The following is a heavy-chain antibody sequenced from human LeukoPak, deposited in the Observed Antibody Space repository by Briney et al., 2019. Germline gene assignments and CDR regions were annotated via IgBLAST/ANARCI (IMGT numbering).Heavy chain of an antibody. CDR3: ARDWEDSSGYLDDY. J-gene: IGHJ4*02. CDR1: GYTFTNSG. D-gene: IGHD3-22*01. Sequence: GASVKVSCKASGYTFTNSGFTWVRQAPGQGLEWMGWISAYNGDTKYAQKFQGRVSMTRDTSIRTAYMELSKLTSDDTAVYYCARDWEDSSGYLDDYWGQGTLVTVSS. V-gene: IGHV1-18*01. CDR2: ISAYNGDT.